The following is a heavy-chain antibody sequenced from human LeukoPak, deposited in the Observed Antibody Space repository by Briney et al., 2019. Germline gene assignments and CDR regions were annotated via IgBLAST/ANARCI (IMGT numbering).Heavy chain of an antibody. CDR3: ARDQGGNWSFDY. CDR2: INTYNGNT. Sequence: ASVKVSCKASGYTFTSYGISWVRQAPGQGLEWMGWINTYNGNTNYALKLQGRVTMTTDTSTSTAYMELRSPRSDDTAVYYCARDQGGNWSFDYWGQGTLVTVSS. CDR1: GYTFTSYG. D-gene: IGHD1-20*01. J-gene: IGHJ4*02. V-gene: IGHV1-18*01.